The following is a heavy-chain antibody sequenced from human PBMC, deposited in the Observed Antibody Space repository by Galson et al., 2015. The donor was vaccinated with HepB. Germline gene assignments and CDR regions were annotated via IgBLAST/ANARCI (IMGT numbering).Heavy chain of an antibody. J-gene: IGHJ4*02. D-gene: IGHD2-21*02. Sequence: SLRLSCAASGFIFSDYYMTWIRQAPGKGLEWVSYISSSRTYTYYADSVKGRFTISRDNAKNSLYLQMNSLRAEDTAVYYCARLLVVTAKGGYDYWGQGTLVTVSS. CDR3: ARLLVVTAKGGYDY. V-gene: IGHV3-11*06. CDR1: GFIFSDYY. CDR2: ISSSRTYT.